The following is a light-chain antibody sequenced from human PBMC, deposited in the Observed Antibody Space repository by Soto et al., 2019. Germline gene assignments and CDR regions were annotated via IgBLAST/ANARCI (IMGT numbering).Light chain of an antibody. Sequence: EVVLTQSPGTLSVSPGERATLSCRASQSVSSKFFAWYQQKPGQAPMLLIFGASSGAPRIPDMFSSSGSGTDFPLTISRLESEDVAVYYCQQYGSSGTFGPGTKVEIK. CDR2: GAS. CDR1: QSVSSKF. J-gene: IGKJ3*01. CDR3: QQYGSSGT. V-gene: IGKV3-20*01.